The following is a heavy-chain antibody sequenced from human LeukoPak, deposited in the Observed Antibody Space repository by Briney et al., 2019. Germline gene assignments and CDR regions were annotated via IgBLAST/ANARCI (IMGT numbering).Heavy chain of an antibody. CDR1: GFTFNTYA. CDR3: AKDRAAYGDNPLFDY. Sequence: QSGGSLRLSCAASGFTFNTYAMTWVRQAPGKGLEWVSAISASGGSTYYADSVKGRFTISRDNSKNTLYLQMNSLRADDTAIYYCAKDRAAYGDNPLFDYWGQGTLATVSS. V-gene: IGHV3-23*01. CDR2: ISASGGST. D-gene: IGHD4-17*01. J-gene: IGHJ4*02.